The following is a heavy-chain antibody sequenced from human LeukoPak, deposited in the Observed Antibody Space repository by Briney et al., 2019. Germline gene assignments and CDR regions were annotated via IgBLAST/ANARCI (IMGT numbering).Heavy chain of an antibody. CDR3: ARSHYYDSSGYSYYYYYMDV. D-gene: IGHD3-22*01. CDR2: INHSGST. J-gene: IGHJ6*03. Sequence: SETLSLTCAVYGGSFSGYYWSWIRQPPGKGLEWIGEINHSGSTNYNPSLKSRVTISVDTSKNQFSLKLSSVTAADTAVYYCARSHYYDSSGYSYYYYYMDVWGKGTTVTISS. V-gene: IGHV4-34*01. CDR1: GGSFSGYY.